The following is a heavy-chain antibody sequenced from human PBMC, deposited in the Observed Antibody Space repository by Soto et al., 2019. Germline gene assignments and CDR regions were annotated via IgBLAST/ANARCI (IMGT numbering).Heavy chain of an antibody. CDR3: ARGPIMGGTNDWFDP. D-gene: IGHD1-26*01. CDR2: ISPKSGGP. CDR1: GYTFTDYY. V-gene: IGHV1-2*02. Sequence: QVQLAQSGAEVKKPWASVKVSCKASGYTFTDYYIHWVRQAPGQGLEWMGWISPKSGGPNFAQNFQGRVTMSRDTSMSTVSMELSRLTSDDTAVYYCARGPIMGGTNDWFDPWGQGTLVTVSS. J-gene: IGHJ5*02.